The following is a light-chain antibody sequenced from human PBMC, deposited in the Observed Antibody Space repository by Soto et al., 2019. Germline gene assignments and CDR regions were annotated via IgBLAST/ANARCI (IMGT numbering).Light chain of an antibody. CDR2: EDI. Sequence: QSVLTQPASVSASPGQSITISCTGTSSDVGKYNVVSWYQQHPGKAPKLVIYEDIERPSGVSNRFSGSKSGNTASLTISGLQTEDEADYYCCSDAGGTGVVFGGGTKLTVL. CDR3: CSDAGGTGVV. CDR1: SSDVGKYNV. V-gene: IGLV2-23*01. J-gene: IGLJ2*01.